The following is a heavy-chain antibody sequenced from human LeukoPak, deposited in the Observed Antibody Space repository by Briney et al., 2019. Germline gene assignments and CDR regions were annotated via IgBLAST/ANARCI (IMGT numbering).Heavy chain of an antibody. J-gene: IGHJ1*01. CDR2: ISGSGGST. Sequence: GGSLRLSCAASGFTFSSYAMSWVRQAPGKGLEWVSAISGSGGSTYYADSVKGRFTISRDNSKNTLYLQMNSLRAEDTAVYYCARGEYSSEYFQHWGQGTLVTVSS. CDR3: ARGEYSSEYFQH. V-gene: IGHV3-23*01. D-gene: IGHD6-13*01. CDR1: GFTFSSYA.